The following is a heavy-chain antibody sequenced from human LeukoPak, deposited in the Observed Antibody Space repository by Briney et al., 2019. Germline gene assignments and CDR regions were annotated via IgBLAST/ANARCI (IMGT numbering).Heavy chain of an antibody. V-gene: IGHV4-59*08. Sequence: SETLSLTCTVSGGSISSYYWSWIRQPPGKGLEWIGYIYYSGSTNYNPSLKSRVTIPVATAKNQFSLKLSSVTAADTAVYYCASVAAGGAPRIDYWGQGTLVTVSS. J-gene: IGHJ4*02. CDR2: IYYSGST. D-gene: IGHD6-25*01. CDR1: GGSISSYY. CDR3: ASVAAGGAPRIDY.